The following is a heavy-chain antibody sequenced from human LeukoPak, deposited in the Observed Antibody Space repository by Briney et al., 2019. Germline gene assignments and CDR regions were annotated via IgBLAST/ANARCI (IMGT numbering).Heavy chain of an antibody. J-gene: IGHJ4*02. CDR3: AKAQGGFCSGGSCSFDY. V-gene: IGHV3-23*01. CDR2: VTGSGGST. Sequence: GGSLRLSCAASGFNVSRHYMSWVRQAPGKGLEWVSTVTGSGGSTYYADSVKGRFTISRDNSKSTLYLQMNSLRAEDTAVYYCAKAQGGFCSGGSCSFDYWGQGTLVTVSS. CDR1: GFNVSRHY. D-gene: IGHD2-15*01.